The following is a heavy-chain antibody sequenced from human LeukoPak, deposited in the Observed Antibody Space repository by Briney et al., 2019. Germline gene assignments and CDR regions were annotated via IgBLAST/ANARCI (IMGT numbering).Heavy chain of an antibody. V-gene: IGHV4-34*01. Sequence: SETLSLTCAVYGGSFSGYYWSWIRQPPGKGLEWIGEINHSGSTNYNPSLKSRVTISVDTSKNQFSLKLSSVTAADTAVYYCARGSGYCSSTSCDNWFDPWGQGTLVTVSS. CDR2: INHSGST. CDR3: ARGSGYCSSTSCDNWFDP. D-gene: IGHD2-2*03. CDR1: GGSFSGYY. J-gene: IGHJ5*02.